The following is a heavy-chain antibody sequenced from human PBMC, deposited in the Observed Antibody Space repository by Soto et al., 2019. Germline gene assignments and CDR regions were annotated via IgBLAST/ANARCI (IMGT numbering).Heavy chain of an antibody. D-gene: IGHD6-19*01. J-gene: IGHJ5*02. V-gene: IGHV4-39*01. CDR1: VGSISSSSCF. Sequence: SEPLPLNCSEPVGSISSSSCFWGWFPQPPGKGLEWVGSIYYTVSTYYNPSLRSRVTISVDTTKNQFPLKLSSVTAADTAVFYCARHYSSGSCNWFDPWGQGTLFPVSS. CDR2: IYYTVST. CDR3: ARHYSSGSCNWFDP.